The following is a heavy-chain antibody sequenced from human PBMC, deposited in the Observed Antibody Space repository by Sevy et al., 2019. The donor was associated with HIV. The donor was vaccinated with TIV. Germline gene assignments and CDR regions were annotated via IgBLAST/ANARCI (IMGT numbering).Heavy chain of an antibody. J-gene: IGHJ6*03. V-gene: IGHV3-72*01. Sequence: GGSLRLSCAASGFTFSDHYVDWVRQAPGKGLEWVGRIRNRPNRHTTEYAASVEGRFNISRDDSKNSLYLQMNSLKTEDSAVYYCVRGPNCGVGGCQQISPYCLDVWGKGATVTVSS. D-gene: IGHD2-21*01. CDR2: IRNRPNRHTT. CDR1: GFTFSDHY. CDR3: VRGPNCGVGGCQQISPYCLDV.